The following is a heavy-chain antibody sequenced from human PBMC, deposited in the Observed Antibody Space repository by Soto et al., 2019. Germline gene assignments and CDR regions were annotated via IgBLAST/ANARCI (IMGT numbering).Heavy chain of an antibody. CDR2: IYYSGST. V-gene: IGHV4-30-4*01. CDR3: ARDRNYYGSGSYYFDQ. D-gene: IGHD3-10*01. CDR1: GGSISSGYYY. Sequence: TLSLTCTVSGGSISSGYYYWSWIRQPPGKGLEWSGYIYYSGSTYYTPSLKSRVTISVDTSKNQFSLKLSSVTAADTAVYYCARDRNYYGSGSYYFDQWGQGTLVTVSS. J-gene: IGHJ4*02.